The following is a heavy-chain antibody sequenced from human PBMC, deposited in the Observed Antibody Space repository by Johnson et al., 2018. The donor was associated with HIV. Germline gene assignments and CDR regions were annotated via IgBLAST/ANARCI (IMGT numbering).Heavy chain of an antibody. CDR1: GFTVSSNE. CDR3: ARGDSSGWYRYAFDI. CDR2: ISGGST. Sequence: VQLVESRGVLVQPGGSLRLSCAASGFTVSSNEMSWVRQAPGKGLEWVSSISGGSTYYADSVKGRFTISRDNAKNSLYLQMNSLRAEDTAVYYCARGDSSGWYRYAFDIWGQGTMVTVSS. V-gene: IGHV3-38-3*01. J-gene: IGHJ3*02. D-gene: IGHD6-19*01.